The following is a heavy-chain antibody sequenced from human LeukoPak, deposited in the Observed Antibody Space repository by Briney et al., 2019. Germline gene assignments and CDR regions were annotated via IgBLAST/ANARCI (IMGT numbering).Heavy chain of an antibody. Sequence: PSDTLSLTCSVSGASISLYYWSWVRQSAGKQPEWIGRVHATGTTNYNPSLRSRVSLSVDTFKKRLSLKLNSVTAADTAVYYCARVLGSSGYAGDWRFDLWGRGTLVTVSS. CDR3: ARVLGSSGYAGDWRFDL. V-gene: IGHV4-4*07. CDR1: GASISLYY. J-gene: IGHJ2*01. D-gene: IGHD3-22*01. CDR2: VHATGTT.